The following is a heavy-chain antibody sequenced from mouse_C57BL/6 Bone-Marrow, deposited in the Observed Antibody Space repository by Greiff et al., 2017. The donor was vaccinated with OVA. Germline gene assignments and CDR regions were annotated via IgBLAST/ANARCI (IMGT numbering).Heavy chain of an antibody. V-gene: IGHV1-61*01. CDR1: GYTFTSYW. CDR2: IYPSDSET. Sequence: VQLQQPGAELVRPGSSVKLSCKASGYTFTSYWMDWVKQRPGQGLEWIGNIYPSDSETHSNQKFKDKAPLTVDKSSSPPYMQLSSLTSEDSAFYYCATRGTAVVATRHYYAMDYWGQGTSVTVSS. CDR3: ATRGTAVVATRHYYAMDY. J-gene: IGHJ4*01. D-gene: IGHD1-1*01.